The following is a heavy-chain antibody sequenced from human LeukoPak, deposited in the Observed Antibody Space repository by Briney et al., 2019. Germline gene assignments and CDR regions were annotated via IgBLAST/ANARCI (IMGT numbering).Heavy chain of an antibody. Sequence: GGSLRLSCAASGFTFSNYAMSWVRQAPGKGLEWVSGISGSGGTTCYADSVKGRFTISRDNSKNTLYLQMNSLRAEDTAVYYCAKALAVAGRSYYYYGMDVWGQGTTVTVSS. V-gene: IGHV3-23*01. CDR1: GFTFSNYA. CDR2: ISGSGGTT. D-gene: IGHD6-19*01. J-gene: IGHJ6*02. CDR3: AKALAVAGRSYYYYGMDV.